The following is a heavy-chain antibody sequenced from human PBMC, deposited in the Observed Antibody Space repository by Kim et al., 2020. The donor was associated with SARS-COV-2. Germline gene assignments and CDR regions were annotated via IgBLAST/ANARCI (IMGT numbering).Heavy chain of an antibody. Sequence: SETLSLTCAVSGDSISSSIWWTWVRQSPGKGLEWIGEIAYDGSTNYNPSLKSRVTISVDKSQNQFSLRLNYVTAADTAMYYCATVLGGCSRTSCYLSSWG. D-gene: IGHD2-2*01. CDR3: ATVLGGCSRTSCYLSS. CDR1: GDSISSSIW. CDR2: IAYDGST. V-gene: IGHV4-4*02. J-gene: IGHJ5*01.